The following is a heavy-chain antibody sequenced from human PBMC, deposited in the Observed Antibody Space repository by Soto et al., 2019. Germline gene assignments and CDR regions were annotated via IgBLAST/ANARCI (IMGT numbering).Heavy chain of an antibody. CDR3: ARLRYDFWSGYYLYYYYGMDV. D-gene: IGHD3-3*01. Sequence: GESLKISCKGSGYSFTSYWISWVRQMPGKGLEWMGRIDPSDPYTNYSPSFQGQVTISADKSISTAYLQWSSLKASDTAMYYCARLRYDFWSGYYLYYYYGMDVWGQGTTVTVSS. CDR1: GYSFTSYW. J-gene: IGHJ6*02. V-gene: IGHV5-10-1*04. CDR2: IDPSDPYT.